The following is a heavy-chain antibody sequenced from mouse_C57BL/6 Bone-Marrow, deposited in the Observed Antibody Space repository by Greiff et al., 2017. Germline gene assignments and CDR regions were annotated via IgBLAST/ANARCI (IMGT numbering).Heavy chain of an antibody. CDR2: IYPRSGNT. D-gene: IGHD1-1*01. V-gene: IGHV1-81*01. CDR3: ARWILRSWFAY. Sequence: QVHVKQSGAELARPGASVKLSCKASGYTFTSYGISWVKQRTGQGLEWIGEIYPRSGNTYYNEKFKGKATLTADKSSSTAYMELRSLTSEDSAVYFCARWILRSWFAYWGQGTLVTVSA. J-gene: IGHJ3*01. CDR1: GYTFTSYG.